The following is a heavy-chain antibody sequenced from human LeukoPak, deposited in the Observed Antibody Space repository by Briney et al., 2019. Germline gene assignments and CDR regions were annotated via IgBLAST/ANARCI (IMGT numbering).Heavy chain of an antibody. CDR1: GGSISRSTYY. V-gene: IGHV4-39*01. J-gene: IGHJ6*04. Sequence: SETLSLMCTVPGGSISRSTYYWDWIRQPPGKGLEWIGSIYYSGSTYYNPSLKSRVTISVDTSKNQFSLNLSSVTAADTAVYYCARPDVWGKGTTVTVSS. CDR2: IYYSGST. CDR3: ARPDV.